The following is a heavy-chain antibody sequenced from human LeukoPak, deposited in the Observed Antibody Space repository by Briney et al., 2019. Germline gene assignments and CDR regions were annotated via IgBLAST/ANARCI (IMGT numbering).Heavy chain of an antibody. CDR1: GFTSSNYW. Sequence: GGSLRLSCPASGFTSSNYWRTWVRQAPGKGLEGMAHINQDGSEEHYMDSVKARFTISRDNAKNSLSLQMNSLRAEDTAVYYCVRDGGVSGYDLLDYWGQGTLVTVSS. D-gene: IGHD5-12*01. CDR2: INQDGSEE. V-gene: IGHV3-7*01. J-gene: IGHJ4*02. CDR3: VRDGGVSGYDLLDY.